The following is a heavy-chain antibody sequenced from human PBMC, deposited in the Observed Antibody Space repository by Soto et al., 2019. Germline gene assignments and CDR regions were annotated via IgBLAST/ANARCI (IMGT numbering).Heavy chain of an antibody. CDR2: ISAYNGNT. CDR3: ARVTVSSLTGCRGPTNYFDY. J-gene: IGHJ4*02. D-gene: IGHD3-9*01. Sequence: ASVKVSCKASGYTFTSYGISWVRQAPGQGLEWMGWISAYNGNTNYAQKLQGRVTMTTDTSTSTAYMELRSLRSDDTAVYYCARVTVSSLTGCRGPTNYFDYWGQVTRVTVSS. V-gene: IGHV1-18*01. CDR1: GYTFTSYG.